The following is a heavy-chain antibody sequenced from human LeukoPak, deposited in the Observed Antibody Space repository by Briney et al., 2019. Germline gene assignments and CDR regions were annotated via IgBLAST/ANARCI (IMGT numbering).Heavy chain of an antibody. CDR1: GYTFTGYY. D-gene: IGHD1-26*01. V-gene: IGHV1-2*04. CDR2: INPNSGGT. J-gene: IGHJ4*02. CDR3: ARDRGSGSYPDDYFDY. Sequence: ASVKVSCKASGYTFTGYYMHWVRQAPGQGLEWMGWINPNSGGTNYAQKFQGWVTMTRDTSISTAYMELSRLRSDDTAVYYCARDRGSGSYPDDYFDYWGQGTLVTVSS.